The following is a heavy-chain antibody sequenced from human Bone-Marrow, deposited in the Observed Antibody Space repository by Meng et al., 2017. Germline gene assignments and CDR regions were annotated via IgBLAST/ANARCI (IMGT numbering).Heavy chain of an antibody. J-gene: IGHJ4*02. D-gene: IGHD1-26*01. CDR1: GGSISSSSYY. CDR3: ARDTTTIDY. Sequence: GSLRLSCTVSGGSISSSSYYWGWIRQPPGKGLEWIGSIYYSGSTYYNPSLKSRVTISVDTSKNQFSLKLSSVTAADTAVYYCARDTTTIDYWGQGTLVTVSS. CDR2: IYYSGST. V-gene: IGHV4-39*07.